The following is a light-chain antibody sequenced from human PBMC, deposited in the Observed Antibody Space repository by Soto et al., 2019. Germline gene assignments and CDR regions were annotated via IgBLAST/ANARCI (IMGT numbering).Light chain of an antibody. Sequence: QSVLTQPASVSGSPGQSITISCTGTSNDVGGYNLVSWYQQSPGKVPKLLIYNVSNRPSGVSDRFSGSKSGNTASLTISGLQAEDESDYYCSSYTSTSPYVLGTGTKLTVL. CDR3: SSYTSTSPYV. J-gene: IGLJ1*01. CDR1: SNDVGGYNL. V-gene: IGLV2-14*01. CDR2: NVS.